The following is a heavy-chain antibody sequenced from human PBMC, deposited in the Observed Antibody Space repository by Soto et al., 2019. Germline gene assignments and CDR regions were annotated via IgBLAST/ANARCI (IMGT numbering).Heavy chain of an antibody. D-gene: IGHD3-22*01. J-gene: IGHJ3*02. CDR2: MNPNSGNT. CDR1: GYTFTSYD. Sequence: ASVKVSCKASGYTFTSYDINWVRQATGQGLEWMGWMNPNSGNTGYAQKFQGRVTMTRSTSISTAYMELSSLRSEDTAVYYCARPSKKYYYDSRPWGAFDIWGQGTMVTVSS. CDR3: ARPSKKYYYDSRPWGAFDI. V-gene: IGHV1-8*01.